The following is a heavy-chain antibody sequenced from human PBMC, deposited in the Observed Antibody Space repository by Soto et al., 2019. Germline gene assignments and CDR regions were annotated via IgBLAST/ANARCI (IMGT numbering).Heavy chain of an antibody. CDR1: EFTFQKYA. Sequence: GGSLRLSCSASEFTFQKYAMHWVRQSPGKGLEYVSASSSNGDRTYYADSVKCRFTIFRDNGRNTLYFQMRCLRVEDTAVYYGVKDSAYYYGSGCFVYGMEVWVQATTVTVSS. CDR2: SSSNGDRT. V-gene: IGHV3-64*05. CDR3: VKDSAYYYGSGCFVYGMEV. J-gene: IGHJ6*02. D-gene: IGHD3-10*01.